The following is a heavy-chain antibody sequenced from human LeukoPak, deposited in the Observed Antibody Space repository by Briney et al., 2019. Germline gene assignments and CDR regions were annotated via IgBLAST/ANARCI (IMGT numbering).Heavy chain of an antibody. CDR1: GYTFTSYY. Sequence: ASVKVSCKASGYTFTSYYMHWVRQAPGQGLEWMGIINPSGGSTSYAQEFQGRVTMTRDTSTSTAYMELSSLRSEDTAVYYCARGGDYDYVWGSYRYIDYWGQGTLVTVSS. CDR2: INPSGGST. D-gene: IGHD3-16*02. V-gene: IGHV1-46*01. CDR3: ARGGDYDYVWGSYRYIDY. J-gene: IGHJ4*02.